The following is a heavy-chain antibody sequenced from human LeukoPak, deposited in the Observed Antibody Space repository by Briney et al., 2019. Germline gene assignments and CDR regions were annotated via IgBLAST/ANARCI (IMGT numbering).Heavy chain of an antibody. Sequence: GGSLRLSCAASGVSFSNYWMTSARQAPGKGLEWVANTNQDGSQKNYLDSVRGRFTISRDNAKRSLYLQRNSLRVHDTAVYFCLGSASYTHWGQGTLVTVSS. CDR3: LGSASYTH. J-gene: IGHJ4*02. CDR2: TNQDGSQK. CDR1: GVSFSNYW. D-gene: IGHD3-10*01. V-gene: IGHV3-7*01.